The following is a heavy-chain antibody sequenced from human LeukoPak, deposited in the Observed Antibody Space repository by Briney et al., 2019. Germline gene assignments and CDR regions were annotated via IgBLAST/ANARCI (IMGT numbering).Heavy chain of an antibody. Sequence: SETLSLTCTVSGASIRHYYWSWIRQPPGKGLEWIGNLYHSGSPNYNPSLKSRVTISIDTAKNQFSLRLRSVTAADTAVYYCAALTGTTYPYYFDFWGQATLVTVSS. CDR2: LYHSGSP. CDR3: AALTGTTYPYYFDF. V-gene: IGHV4-59*01. J-gene: IGHJ4*02. CDR1: GASIRHYY. D-gene: IGHD1-20*01.